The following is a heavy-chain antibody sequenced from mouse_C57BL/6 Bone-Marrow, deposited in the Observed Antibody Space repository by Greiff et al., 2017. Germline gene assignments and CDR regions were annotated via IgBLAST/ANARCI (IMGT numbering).Heavy chain of an antibody. J-gene: IGHJ2*01. CDR1: GFTFSSYA. Sequence: EVMLVESGAGLVKPGGSLKLSCAASGFTFSSYAMSWVRQTPEKRLEWVAYISSGGDYIYYADTVKGRFTISRDNARNTLYLQMSSLKSEDTAMYYCTRDNYYGNYDYWGQGTTLTVSS. CDR3: TRDNYYGNYDY. CDR2: ISSGGDYI. D-gene: IGHD2-1*01. V-gene: IGHV5-9-1*02.